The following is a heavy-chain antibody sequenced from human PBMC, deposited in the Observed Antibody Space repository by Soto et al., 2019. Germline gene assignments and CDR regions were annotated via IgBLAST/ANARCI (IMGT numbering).Heavy chain of an antibody. V-gene: IGHV2-5*02. CDR2: IYWDDDK. J-gene: IGHJ4*02. Sequence: QITLKESGPTLVKPTQTLTLTCTFSGFSLSTSGVGVGWIRQPPGKALAWLALIYWDDDKRYSPSLKSRLTSTKDTPKNQVGLTMTNIDPVDTATYYCAHRGDYGSWSWPDFDYWGQETLVTVSS. D-gene: IGHD3-10*01. CDR1: GFSLSTSGVG. CDR3: AHRGDYGSWSWPDFDY.